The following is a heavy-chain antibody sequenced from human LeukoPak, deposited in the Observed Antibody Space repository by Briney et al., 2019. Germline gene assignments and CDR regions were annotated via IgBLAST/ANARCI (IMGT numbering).Heavy chain of an antibody. CDR3: AREWFGSGSHYGMDV. Sequence: GGSLRLSCAASGFTFSSYAMSWVRQAPGKGLEWVSAISGSGGSTYYADSVKGRFTISRDNSKNTLYLQMNSLRAEDTAVYYCAREWFGSGSHYGMDVWGQGTTVTVSS. V-gene: IGHV3-23*01. J-gene: IGHJ6*02. CDR2: ISGSGGST. D-gene: IGHD3-10*01. CDR1: GFTFSSYA.